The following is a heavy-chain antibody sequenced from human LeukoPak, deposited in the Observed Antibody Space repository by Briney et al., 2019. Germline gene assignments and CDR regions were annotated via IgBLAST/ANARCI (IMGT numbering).Heavy chain of an antibody. D-gene: IGHD3-22*01. J-gene: IGHJ4*02. V-gene: IGHV1-2*02. Sequence: ASVKVSCKASGYTFTGYYMHWVRQAPGQGLEWMGWINPNSGGTNYAQKFQGRVTMTRDTSISTAYMELSRLRSDDTAVYYCARGSGEGGSSGYYYGKPEDPAEYYFDYWGQGTLVTVSS. CDR3: ARGSGEGGSSGYYYGKPEDPAEYYFDY. CDR2: INPNSGGT. CDR1: GYTFTGYY.